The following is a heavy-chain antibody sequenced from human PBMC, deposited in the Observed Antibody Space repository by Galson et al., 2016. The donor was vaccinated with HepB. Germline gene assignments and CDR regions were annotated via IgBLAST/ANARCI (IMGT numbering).Heavy chain of an antibody. V-gene: IGHV3-7*05. CDR3: SSAAYHYGSNGYYFAY. CDR2: IEQDGSEK. J-gene: IGHJ4*02. CDR1: GFTFSDYW. Sequence: SLRLSCAASGFTFSDYWVAWVRQTPGEGLEWVANIEQDGSEKYYVDSVKGRFTISRDNAKNSLYLQMNSLRPEDTAVYYCSSAAYHYGSNGYYFAYWGQGTLVTVSS. D-gene: IGHD3-22*01.